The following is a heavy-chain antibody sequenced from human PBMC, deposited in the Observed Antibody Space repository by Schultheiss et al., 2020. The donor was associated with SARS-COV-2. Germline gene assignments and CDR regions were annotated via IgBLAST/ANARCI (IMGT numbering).Heavy chain of an antibody. CDR1: GYTFTGYY. D-gene: IGHD4-17*01. Sequence: ASVKVSCKASGYTFTGYYMHWVRQAPGQGLEWMGWISAYNGNTNYAQKFQGRVTITADKSTSTAYMELSSLRSEDTAVYYCARDYGDYDWFDPWGQGTLVTVSS. CDR2: ISAYNGNT. V-gene: IGHV1-18*04. J-gene: IGHJ5*02. CDR3: ARDYGDYDWFDP.